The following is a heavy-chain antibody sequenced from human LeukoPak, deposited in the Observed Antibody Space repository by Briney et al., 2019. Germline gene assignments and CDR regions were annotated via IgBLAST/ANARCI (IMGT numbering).Heavy chain of an antibody. CDR2: INHSGST. Sequence: SETLSLTCTVSGGSISSSSYYWSWIRQPPGKGLEWIGEINHSGSTNYNPSLKSRVTISVDTSKNQFSLKLSSVTAADTAVYYCARRGPRRYLSSSWYAPTEYFQHWGQGTLVTVSS. J-gene: IGHJ1*01. CDR3: ARRGPRRYLSSSWYAPTEYFQH. D-gene: IGHD6-13*01. CDR1: GGSISSSSYY. V-gene: IGHV4-39*07.